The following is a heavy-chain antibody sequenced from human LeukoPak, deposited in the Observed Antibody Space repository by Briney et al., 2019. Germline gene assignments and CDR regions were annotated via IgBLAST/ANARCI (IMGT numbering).Heavy chain of an antibody. Sequence: PSETLSLTCTVSGGSIRNYYWGWIRQPAGKGLEWIGRIYTSGSTDYNPSLKSRVTMSVDTSKNQFSLKLSSVTAADTAVYYCARESKSYDGSGYYHDYWGQGTLVTVSS. CDR2: IYTSGST. CDR3: ARESKSYDGSGYYHDY. CDR1: GGSIRNYY. D-gene: IGHD3-22*01. J-gene: IGHJ4*02. V-gene: IGHV4-4*07.